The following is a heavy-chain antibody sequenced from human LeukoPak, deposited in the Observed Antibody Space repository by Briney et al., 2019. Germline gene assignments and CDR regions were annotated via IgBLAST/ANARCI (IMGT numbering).Heavy chain of an antibody. D-gene: IGHD6-19*01. V-gene: IGHV3-30*04. CDR1: GFTFSSYA. J-gene: IGHJ4*02. CDR3: ARGPTIAVAGRAEYYFDY. Sequence: GGSLRLSCAASGFTFSSYAMHWVRQASGKGLEWVAVISYDGSNKYYADSVKGRFTISRDNSKNTLYLQMNSLRAEDTAVYYCARGPTIAVAGRAEYYFDYWGQGTLVTVSS. CDR2: ISYDGSNK.